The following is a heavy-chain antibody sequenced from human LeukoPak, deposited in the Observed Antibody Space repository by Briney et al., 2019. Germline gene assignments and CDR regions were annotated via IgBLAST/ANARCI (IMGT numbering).Heavy chain of an antibody. J-gene: IGHJ4*02. V-gene: IGHV4-61*05. CDR3: ARNIFGVVTPLYFDY. D-gene: IGHD3-3*01. CDR2: IYYSGST. Sequence: SETLSLTCTVSGGSISSSSYYWGWIRQPPGKGLEWIGYIYYSGSTYYNPSLKSRVTISIDKSKNQFSLKLSSVTAADTAVYYCARNIFGVVTPLYFDYWGQGTLVTVSS. CDR1: GGSISSSSYY.